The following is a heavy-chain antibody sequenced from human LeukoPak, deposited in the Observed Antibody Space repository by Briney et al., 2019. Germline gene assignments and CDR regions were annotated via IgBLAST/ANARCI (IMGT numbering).Heavy chain of an antibody. CDR3: ARGGHRYYDILTGYNWFDP. D-gene: IGHD3-9*01. J-gene: IGHJ5*02. CDR2: IYTSGST. Sequence: SETLSLTCTVSGGSISGYYWSWIRQPAGKGLEWIGRIYTSGSTNYNPSLKSRVTISVDTSKNQFSLKLSSVTAADTAVYYCARGGHRYYDILTGYNWFDPWGQGTLVTVSS. CDR1: GGSISGYY. V-gene: IGHV4-4*07.